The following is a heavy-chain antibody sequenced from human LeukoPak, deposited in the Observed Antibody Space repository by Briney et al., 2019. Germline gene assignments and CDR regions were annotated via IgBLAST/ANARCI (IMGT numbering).Heavy chain of an antibody. V-gene: IGHV3-48*03. J-gene: IGHJ4*02. CDR3: ARDRYDSSGYYSLDY. CDR1: GFTFSSYE. Sequence: TGGSLRLSCAASGFTFSSYEMNWVRQAPGKGLEWVSYISSSGSTIYYADSVKGRFTISRDNAKNSLYLQMYSLRAEDTAVYYCARDRYDSSGYYSLDYWGQGTLVTVSS. CDR2: ISSSGSTI. D-gene: IGHD3-22*01.